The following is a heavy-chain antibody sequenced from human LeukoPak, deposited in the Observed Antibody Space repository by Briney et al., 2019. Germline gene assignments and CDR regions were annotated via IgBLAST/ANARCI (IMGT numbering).Heavy chain of an antibody. Sequence: ASVKVSCKASGYTFTDYYIHWVRQAPGQGLEWMGRINPDRGGTDYAEKFQGRVTMTRDTSINTAYMEVTWLRSDDTAVYYCARDLYYYDSSGTDAFDIWGQGTMVTVSS. CDR3: ARDLYYYDSSGTDAFDI. J-gene: IGHJ3*02. D-gene: IGHD3-22*01. CDR1: GYTFTDYY. V-gene: IGHV1-2*06. CDR2: INPDRGGT.